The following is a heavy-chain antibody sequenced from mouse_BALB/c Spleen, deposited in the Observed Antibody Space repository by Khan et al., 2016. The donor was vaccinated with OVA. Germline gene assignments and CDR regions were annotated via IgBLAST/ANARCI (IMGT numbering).Heavy chain of an antibody. CDR1: GYTFINYW. CDR3: ARRGLRWDFDY. Sequence: QVQLKESGAELAKPGASVKMSCKASGYTFINYWILWVKQRPGQGLEWIGYINPSTGYTEYNQNFKDKATLTADKSSSTAYMQLSSLTSDDSAVYYCARRGLRWDFDYWGHGTTLTVSS. V-gene: IGHV1-7*01. J-gene: IGHJ2*01. CDR2: INPSTGYT. D-gene: IGHD1-1*01.